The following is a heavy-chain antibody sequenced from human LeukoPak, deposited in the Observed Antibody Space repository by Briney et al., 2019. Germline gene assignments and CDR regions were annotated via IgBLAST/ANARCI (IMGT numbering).Heavy chain of an antibody. Sequence: ASETLSLTCAVYGGSFSGYYWSWIRQPPGKGLEWIGEINHSGSTNYNPSLKSRVTISVDTSKNQFSLKLSSVTAADTAVYYCARGGSSSYITIFGVVIQQYNWFDPWGQGTLVTVSS. CDR2: INHSGST. V-gene: IGHV4-34*01. D-gene: IGHD3-3*01. J-gene: IGHJ5*02. CDR1: GGSFSGYY. CDR3: ARGGSSSYITIFGVVIQQYNWFDP.